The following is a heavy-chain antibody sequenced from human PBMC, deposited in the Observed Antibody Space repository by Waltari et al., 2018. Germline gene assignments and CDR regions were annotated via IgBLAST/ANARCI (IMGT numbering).Heavy chain of an antibody. Sequence: QVQLVESGGGVVQPGRSLRLSCAASGFTFSSYGMHWVRQAPGKGLEGVAVISNDGTIKNDAEAVKGRFTISRDNSKITLYLQMNSLGTEDTAVYYCAKLAGDPGDGFDVWGQGTMVSVSS. CDR3: AKLAGDPGDGFDV. D-gene: IGHD6-19*01. CDR2: ISNDGTIK. V-gene: IGHV3-30*18. CDR1: GFTFSSYG. J-gene: IGHJ3*01.